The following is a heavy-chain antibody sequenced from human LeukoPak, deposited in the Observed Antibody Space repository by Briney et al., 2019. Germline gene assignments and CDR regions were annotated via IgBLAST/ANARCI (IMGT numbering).Heavy chain of an antibody. CDR3: ARGNSGNILTGYYVYWFDP. J-gene: IGHJ5*02. V-gene: IGHV4-31*03. D-gene: IGHD3-9*01. CDR1: GGSIRSSGHS. CDR2: ISHSGNT. Sequence: SQTLSLTCTVSGGSIRSSGHSWTWIRQHPEKGLEWIGYISHSGNTYYNPSLKTRISISLGTSSNHFSLRLSSVTAADTAVYYCARGNSGNILTGYYVYWFDPWGQGTLVTVSS.